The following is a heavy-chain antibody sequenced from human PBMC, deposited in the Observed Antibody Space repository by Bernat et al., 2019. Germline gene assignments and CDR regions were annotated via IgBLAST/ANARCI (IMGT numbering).Heavy chain of an antibody. V-gene: IGHV3-53*01. D-gene: IGHD3-10*01. CDR2: TYSDGRT. CDR3: LRGSTRDY. J-gene: IGHJ4*02. CDR1: GFTVSSTY. Sequence: EVQLVESGGGLIQPGGSLRLSCAASGFTVSSTYMSWVRQAPGKGLEWVSVTYSDGRTYYADAVKGRFTISRDNTKNTLYLQMNRLRAEDTAVYYCLRGSTRDYWGQGTLVTVSS.